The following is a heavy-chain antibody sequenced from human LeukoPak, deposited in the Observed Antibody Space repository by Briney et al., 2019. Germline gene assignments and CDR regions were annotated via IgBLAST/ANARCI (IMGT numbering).Heavy chain of an antibody. CDR1: GGSFSGYY. D-gene: IGHD3-22*01. CDR3: ARGGSMVGSGYYYTGYFDY. CDR2: INHSGST. J-gene: IGHJ4*02. Sequence: SETLSLTCAVYGGSFSGYYWSWIRQPPGKGLEWIGEINHSGSTNYNPSLKSRVTISVDTSKNQFSLKLSSVTAADTAVYYCARGGSMVGSGYYYTGYFDYWGQGTLVTVSS. V-gene: IGHV4-34*01.